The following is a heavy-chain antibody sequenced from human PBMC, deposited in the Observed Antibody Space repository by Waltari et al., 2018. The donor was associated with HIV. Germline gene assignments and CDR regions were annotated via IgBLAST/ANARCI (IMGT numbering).Heavy chain of an antibody. CDR3: ARRGIQLWFYAFDI. V-gene: IGHV4-61*02. Sequence: QVQLQESGPGLVKPSQTLSLTCTVSGGSISSGSYYWSWIRQPAGKGLEWTGRTYTSGSTNSNPALKSRVTISVDTSKNQFSLKLSSVTAADTAVYYCARRGIQLWFYAFDIWGQGTMVTVSS. D-gene: IGHD5-18*01. J-gene: IGHJ3*02. CDR1: GGSISSGSYY. CDR2: TYTSGST.